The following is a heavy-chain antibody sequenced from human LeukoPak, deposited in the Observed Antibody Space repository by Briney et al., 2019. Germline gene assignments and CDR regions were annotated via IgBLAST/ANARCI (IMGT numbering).Heavy chain of an antibody. D-gene: IGHD3-16*02. Sequence: SETLSLTCTVSGGSISSRPYYWGWIRQPPGKGLEWLGSFDYSGSTYYKPSLKSRVTMSVDTSQNQFSLKLSSVTAADTAVYYCASRVPATYYDYVWGSYRYTDAFDIWGQGTMVTVSS. J-gene: IGHJ3*02. CDR3: ASRVPATYYDYVWGSYRYTDAFDI. CDR2: FDYSGST. V-gene: IGHV4-39*07. CDR1: GGSISSRPYY.